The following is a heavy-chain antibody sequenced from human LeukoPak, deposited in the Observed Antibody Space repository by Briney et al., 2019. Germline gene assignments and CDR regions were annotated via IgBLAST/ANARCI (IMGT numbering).Heavy chain of an antibody. CDR1: GGSISSYY. Sequence: PSGTLSLTCTVSGGSISSYYWSWIRQPPGKGLEWIGRINTSGSTTYNPSLKSRVTMSVDTSKNQFSLKLSSVTAADTAVYYCARPSVPSDVDAFDIWGQGTMVTVSS. J-gene: IGHJ3*02. CDR2: INTSGST. D-gene: IGHD2-2*01. CDR3: ARPSVPSDVDAFDI. V-gene: IGHV4-4*07.